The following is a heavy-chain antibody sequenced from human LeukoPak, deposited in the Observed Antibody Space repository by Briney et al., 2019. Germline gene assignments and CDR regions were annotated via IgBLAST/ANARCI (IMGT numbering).Heavy chain of an antibody. CDR1: GYTFTSYG. CDR3: AREGIAVAAPGRWFDP. CDR2: INPNSGGT. V-gene: IGHV1-2*02. D-gene: IGHD6-19*01. J-gene: IGHJ5*02. Sequence: ASVKVSCKASGYTFTSYGISWVRQAPGQGLEWMGWINPNSGGTNYAQKFQGRVTMTRDTSISTAYMELSRLRSDDTAVYYCAREGIAVAAPGRWFDPWGQGTLVTVSS.